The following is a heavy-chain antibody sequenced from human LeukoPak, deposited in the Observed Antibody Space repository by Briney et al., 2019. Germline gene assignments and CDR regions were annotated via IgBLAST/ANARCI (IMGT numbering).Heavy chain of an antibody. Sequence: TGGSLRLSCTASGFTFGDYAMSWVRQAPGKGLEWVGFIRSKAYGGTTEYAASVKGRFTISRDDSKGIAYLQMNSLKTEDTAVYYCTRDRIRKVVAATFDYWGQGTLVTVSS. CDR1: GFTFGDYA. D-gene: IGHD2-15*01. V-gene: IGHV3-49*04. CDR3: TRDRIRKVVAATFDY. J-gene: IGHJ4*02. CDR2: IRSKAYGGTT.